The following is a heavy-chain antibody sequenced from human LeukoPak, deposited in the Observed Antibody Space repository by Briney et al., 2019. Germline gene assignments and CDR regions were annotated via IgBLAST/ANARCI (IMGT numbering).Heavy chain of an antibody. D-gene: IGHD2-15*01. Sequence: ASVKVSCKASGYPFSGYYIHWVRQAPGQGLEWMGIINPSDGSTSYAQKFQGRVTMTRDMSTSTVYMELSSLRSDDTAVYYCARDWGYCSGGSCYRGAFDIWGQGTMVTVSS. CDR1: GYPFSGYY. CDR2: INPSDGST. J-gene: IGHJ3*02. V-gene: IGHV1-46*01. CDR3: ARDWGYCSGGSCYRGAFDI.